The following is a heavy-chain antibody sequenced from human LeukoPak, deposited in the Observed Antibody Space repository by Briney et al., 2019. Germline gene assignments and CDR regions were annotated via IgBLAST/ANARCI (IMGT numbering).Heavy chain of an antibody. CDR3: ARGIQGENYFDY. J-gene: IGHJ4*02. V-gene: IGHV4-59*01. CDR2: IYYSGST. Sequence: GSLRLSCVASGFIFRDYAMSWVRQPPGKGLEWIGYIYYSGSTNYNPSLKSRVTISVDTSKNQFSLKLSSVTAADTAVYYCARGIQGENYFDYWGQGTLVTVSS. CDR1: GFIFRDYA. D-gene: IGHD5-18*01.